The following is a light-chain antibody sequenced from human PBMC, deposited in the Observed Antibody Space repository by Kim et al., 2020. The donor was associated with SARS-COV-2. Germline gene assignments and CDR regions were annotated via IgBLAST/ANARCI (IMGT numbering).Light chain of an antibody. V-gene: IGKV3-15*01. CDR1: QSAGTN. Sequence: EIVMTQSPATLSVSPGERATLSCRASQSAGTNLAWYQHKPGQAPRLLISYSSTRATCIPARFSGSGSGTEFTLTISSLQSEDFALYYCQQYNDWPWTFGPGTKVDIK. J-gene: IGKJ1*01. CDR2: YSS. CDR3: QQYNDWPWT.